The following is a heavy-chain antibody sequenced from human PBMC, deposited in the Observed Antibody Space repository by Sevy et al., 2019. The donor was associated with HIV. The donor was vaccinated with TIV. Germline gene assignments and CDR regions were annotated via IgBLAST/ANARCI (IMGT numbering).Heavy chain of an antibody. J-gene: IGHJ5*02. CDR3: ATDSRREGYYDSRGGFDP. Sequence: ASVKVSCKVSGYTLTELSMHWVRQAPGKGLEWMGGFDPEDGETIYAQKFQGRVTMTEDTSTDTAYMELSSLRSEDKAVYYCATDSRREGYYDSRGGFDPWGQGTLVTVSS. D-gene: IGHD3-22*01. V-gene: IGHV1-24*01. CDR1: GYTLTELS. CDR2: FDPEDGET.